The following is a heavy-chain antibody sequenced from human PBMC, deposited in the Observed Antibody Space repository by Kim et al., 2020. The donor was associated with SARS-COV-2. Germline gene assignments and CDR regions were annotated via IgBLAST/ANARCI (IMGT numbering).Heavy chain of an antibody. CDR3: ARRSNYDILTGYYWYFDL. Sequence: KSRVTIAVDTSKNQFSLKLSSVTAADTAVYYCARRSNYDILTGYYWYFDLWGRGTLVTVSS. J-gene: IGHJ2*01. V-gene: IGHV4-39*01. D-gene: IGHD3-9*01.